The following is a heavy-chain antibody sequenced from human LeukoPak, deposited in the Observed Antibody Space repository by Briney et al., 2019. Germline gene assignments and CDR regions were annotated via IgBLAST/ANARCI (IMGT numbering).Heavy chain of an antibody. D-gene: IGHD3-10*01. J-gene: IGHJ3*02. CDR2: IYYTGNT. V-gene: IGHV4-59*01. Sequence: PSETLSLTCTVSGGSIRSFYWSWIRQSPGKGLEWIGYIYYTGNTNYNPFLNSRVTISLDTSKNQFSLKLSSVTAADTAVYYCARAGAYYYGSGSNYAFDMWGQGTVVTVSS. CDR1: GGSIRSFY. CDR3: ARAGAYYYGSGSNYAFDM.